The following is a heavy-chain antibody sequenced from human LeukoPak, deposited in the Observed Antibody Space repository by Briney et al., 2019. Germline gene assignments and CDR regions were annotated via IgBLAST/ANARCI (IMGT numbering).Heavy chain of an antibody. CDR2: INTDGSST. D-gene: IGHD3-3*01. V-gene: IGHV3-74*01. CDR3: ARVVHDFWSGYYLYYYMDV. J-gene: IGHJ6*03. Sequence: PGGSLRLSCAASGFTFSSYWMHWVRQAPGKGLVWVSRINTDGSSTSYADSVKGRFTISRDNAKNTLYLQMNSLRAEDTAAYYCARVVHDFWSGYYLYYYMDVWGKGTTVTVS. CDR1: GFTFSSYW.